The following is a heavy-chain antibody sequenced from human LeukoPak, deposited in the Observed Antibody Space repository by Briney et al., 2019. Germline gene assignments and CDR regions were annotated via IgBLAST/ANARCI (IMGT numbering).Heavy chain of an antibody. CDR3: ARDRSGSYPNWFDP. CDR2: ITGNGANT. CDR1: GFTFSSYG. Sequence: GGSLRLSCAASGFTFSSYGMSWVRQAPGKGLEWVSAITGNGANTFYADSVKGPFTISRDNSKNTMYLQMNSLRAEDTALYYCARDRSGSYPNWFDPWGQGTLVTVSS. D-gene: IGHD3-10*01. V-gene: IGHV3-23*01. J-gene: IGHJ5*02.